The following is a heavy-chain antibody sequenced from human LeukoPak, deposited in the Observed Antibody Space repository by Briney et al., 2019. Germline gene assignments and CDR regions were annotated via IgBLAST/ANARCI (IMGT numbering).Heavy chain of an antibody. D-gene: IGHD5-24*01. J-gene: IGHJ4*02. V-gene: IGHV3-33*01. CDR3: VREGTSGNGDGYNSYDY. Sequence: PGRSLRLSCAATGFTFSHFGMHWVRQAPGKGLEWVAVIWYNGRNQYYRDSVRGRFTISRDNFKNTLHLQMNSLRVEDTAMYYCVREGTSGNGDGYNSYDYWGQGTLVTVSS. CDR2: IWYNGRNQ. CDR1: GFTFSHFG.